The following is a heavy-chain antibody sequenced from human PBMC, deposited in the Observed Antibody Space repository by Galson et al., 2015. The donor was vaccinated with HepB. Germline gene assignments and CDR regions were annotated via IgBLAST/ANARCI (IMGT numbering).Heavy chain of an antibody. Sequence: SLRLSCAASGFTFSSYWMSWVRQAPGKGLEWVANIKQDGSEKYYVDSVKGRFTISRDNAKNSLYLQMNSLRAEDTAVYYCAVLEDFWSGYPLDYWGQGTLVTVSS. CDR1: GFTFSSYW. D-gene: IGHD3-3*01. V-gene: IGHV3-7*03. CDR3: AVLEDFWSGYPLDY. CDR2: IKQDGSEK. J-gene: IGHJ4*02.